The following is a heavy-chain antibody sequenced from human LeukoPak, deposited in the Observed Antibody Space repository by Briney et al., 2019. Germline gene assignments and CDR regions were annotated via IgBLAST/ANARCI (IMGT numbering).Heavy chain of an antibody. Sequence: SETQSLTCTVSGGSISSGGYYWSWIRQHPGKGLEWIGYIYYSGSTYYNPSLKSRVTISVDTSKNQFSLKLSSVTAADTAVYYCARDRPRNCSGGSCYWYTGAFDIWGQGTMVTVSS. J-gene: IGHJ3*02. CDR2: IYYSGST. D-gene: IGHD2-15*01. CDR3: ARDRPRNCSGGSCYWYTGAFDI. V-gene: IGHV4-31*03. CDR1: GGSISSGGYY.